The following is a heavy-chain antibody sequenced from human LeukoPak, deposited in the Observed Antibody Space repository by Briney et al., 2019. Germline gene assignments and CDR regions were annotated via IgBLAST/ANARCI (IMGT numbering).Heavy chain of an antibody. V-gene: IGHV3-30*18. J-gene: IGHJ4*02. D-gene: IGHD4/OR15-4a*01. CDR1: GFTFSDYA. CDR3: AKDRGYGEHEPFES. CDR2: SAHDEVGK. Sequence: GGSLRLSCVGSGFTFSDYAIHWVRQAPGKGLEWVAVSAHDEVGKQFADSVKGRFTLSRNNSRDSVHLQMNRLRDEDTAVYYCAKDRGYGEHEPFESWGQGSLVTVSS.